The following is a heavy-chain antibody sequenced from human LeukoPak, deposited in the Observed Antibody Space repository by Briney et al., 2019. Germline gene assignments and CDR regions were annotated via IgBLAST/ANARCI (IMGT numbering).Heavy chain of an antibody. Sequence: ASVKVSCKASGYTFTSYDINWVRQATGQGLEWMGWMNPNSGNTGYAQKFQGRVTMTRNTSISTAYMELSSLRSEDTAVYYCARGGGSSWYWVYYYGMDVWGQGTTVTVSS. CDR2: MNPNSGNT. V-gene: IGHV1-8*01. CDR3: ARGGGSSWYWVYYYGMDV. D-gene: IGHD6-13*01. J-gene: IGHJ6*02. CDR1: GYTFTSYD.